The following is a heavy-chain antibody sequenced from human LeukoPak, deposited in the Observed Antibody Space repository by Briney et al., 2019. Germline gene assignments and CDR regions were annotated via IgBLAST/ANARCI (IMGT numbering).Heavy chain of an antibody. CDR2: IYYSGST. D-gene: IGHD6-13*01. Sequence: SETLSLTCTVSGGSISSYYWSWIRQPPGKGLEGIGYIYYSGSTYYNPSLKSRVTISVDPSKNQFSLKLSSVTAADTAVYYCARDAGRWYGNWGQRTLVTVSS. CDR3: ARDAGRWYGN. CDR1: GGSISSYY. J-gene: IGHJ4*02. V-gene: IGHV4-59*12.